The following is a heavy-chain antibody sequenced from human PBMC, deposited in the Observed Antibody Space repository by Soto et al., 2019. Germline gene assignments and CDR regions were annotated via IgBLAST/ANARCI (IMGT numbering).Heavy chain of an antibody. Sequence: EVQLVESGGGLVKPGGSLRLSCAASGFTFSSYSMNWVRQAPGKGLEWVSSISSSSSYIYYADSVKGRFTISRDNAKNSLYLQMNSLRAEDTAVYYCARDFRFLEWFDYYYYYMDVWGKGTTVTVSS. V-gene: IGHV3-21*01. J-gene: IGHJ6*03. D-gene: IGHD3-3*01. CDR3: ARDFRFLEWFDYYYYYMDV. CDR1: GFTFSSYS. CDR2: ISSSSSYI.